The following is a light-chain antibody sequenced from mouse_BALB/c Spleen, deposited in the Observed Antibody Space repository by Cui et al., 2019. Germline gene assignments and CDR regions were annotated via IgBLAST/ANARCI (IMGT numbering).Light chain of an antibody. Sequence: DIVMTHSHKFMSTSAGDRVSITCKASQDVSTAVAWYQQKPGQSPKLLIYWASTRHTGVPDRFTGSGSGTDYTLTISSVQAEDLALYYCQQHYSTPWTFGGGTKLEIK. V-gene: IGKV6-25*01. J-gene: IGKJ1*01. CDR1: QDVSTA. CDR2: WAS. CDR3: QQHYSTPWT.